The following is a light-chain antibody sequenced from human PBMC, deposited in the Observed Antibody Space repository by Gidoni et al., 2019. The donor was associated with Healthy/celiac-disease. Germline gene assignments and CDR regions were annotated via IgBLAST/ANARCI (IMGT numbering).Light chain of an antibody. Sequence: QSVLTQPPPVSGAPGPRVTISCTGSSSNIGAGYDVHWYQQLPGTAPKLLIYGNSNRPSGVPDRFSGSKSGTSASLAITGLQAEDEADYYCQSYDSSLSPVVFGGGTKLTVL. CDR2: GNS. CDR3: QSYDSSLSPVV. V-gene: IGLV1-40*01. CDR1: SSNIGAGYD. J-gene: IGLJ2*01.